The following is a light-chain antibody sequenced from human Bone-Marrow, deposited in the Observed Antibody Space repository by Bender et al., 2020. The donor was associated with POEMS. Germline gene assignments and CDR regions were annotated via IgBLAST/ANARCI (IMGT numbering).Light chain of an antibody. CDR1: SNDVGYSAY. CDR2: EAT. J-gene: IGLJ1*01. Sequence: QSALTQPPSASGSPGQSITISCTGTSNDVGYSAYVSWFQQYPGQVPKLILYEATKRPSGVPVRFSGSKSGNAASLTISGLQAEDEAEYYCCAHADSPHYVFGSGTKVTVV. V-gene: IGLV2-8*01. CDR3: CAHADSPHYV.